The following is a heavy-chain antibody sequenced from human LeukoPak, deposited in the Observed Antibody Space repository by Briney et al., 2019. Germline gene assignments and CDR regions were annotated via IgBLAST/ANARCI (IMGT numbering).Heavy chain of an antibody. Sequence: ASVKVSCKASGYTFTGYYMHWVRQAPGQGLEWMGWINPNSGGTNYAQKFQGRVTMTRDTSISTAYMELSRLRSDDTAVYYCARVGITTIVVYSYYYGMDVWGQGTTVTVSS. CDR1: GYTFTGYY. CDR3: ARVGITTIVVYSYYYGMDV. J-gene: IGHJ6*02. V-gene: IGHV1-2*02. D-gene: IGHD3-22*01. CDR2: INPNSGGT.